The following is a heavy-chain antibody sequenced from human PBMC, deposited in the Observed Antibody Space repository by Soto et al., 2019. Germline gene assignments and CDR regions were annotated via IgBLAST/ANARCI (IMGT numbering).Heavy chain of an antibody. CDR3: ARDGGGAWRYYYYYGMDV. D-gene: IGHD3-16*01. V-gene: IGHV4-59*01. CDR2: IYYSGST. CDR1: GGSISSYY. Sequence: SETLSLTCTVSGGSISSYYWSWIRQPPGKGLEWIGYIYYSGSTNYNPSLKSRVTISVDTSKNQFSLKLSSVTAADTAVYYCARDGGGAWRYYYYYGMDVWGQGTKVTVSS. J-gene: IGHJ6*02.